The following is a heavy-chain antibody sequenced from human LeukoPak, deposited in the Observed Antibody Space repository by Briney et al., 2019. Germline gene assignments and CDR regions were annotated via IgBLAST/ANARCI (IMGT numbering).Heavy chain of an antibody. Sequence: GGSLRLSCAASGFTFSSYWMSWVRQAPGKGLEWVANIKQDGSEKYYVDSVKGRFTISRDNAKNSLYLQMNSLRAEDTAVYYCARDQYYYDSSGYYYGSYFDYRGQGTLVTVSS. CDR3: ARDQYYYDSSGYYYGSYFDY. D-gene: IGHD3-22*01. V-gene: IGHV3-7*01. CDR2: IKQDGSEK. CDR1: GFTFSSYW. J-gene: IGHJ4*02.